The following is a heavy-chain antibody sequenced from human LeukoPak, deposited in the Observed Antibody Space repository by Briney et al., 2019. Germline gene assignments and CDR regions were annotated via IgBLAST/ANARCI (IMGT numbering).Heavy chain of an antibody. CDR2: IYYSGSA. J-gene: IGHJ4*02. D-gene: IGHD3-16*01. Sequence: PSETLSLTCNVSGDSISSYYWSWIRQPPGKGLDWIGYIYYSGSANCNPSLKSRVTVSVDTSKNQFSLKLSSVTAADTAVYYCARMSYEYVWGGFDYWGQGTLVTVSP. CDR3: ARMSYEYVWGGFDY. V-gene: IGHV4-59*01. CDR1: GDSISSYY.